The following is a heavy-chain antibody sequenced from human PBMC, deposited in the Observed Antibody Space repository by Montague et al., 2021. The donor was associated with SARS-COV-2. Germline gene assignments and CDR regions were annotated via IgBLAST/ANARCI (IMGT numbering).Heavy chain of an antibody. CDR2: IYNSGTT. D-gene: IGHD4-17*01. J-gene: IGHJ5*02. CDR1: GDSTSCPNCY. V-gene: IGHV4-39*01. Sequence: SDTLSLTCTVSGDSTSCPNCYWGWIRQAPGKGLDWIGTIYNSGTTYYNPSLKSRLTISIDTSKNQFSLKLTSVTAADTAVYYCARHRNYGDHSLDNWFHTWGQGTLVTVSS. CDR3: ARHRNYGDHSLDNWFHT.